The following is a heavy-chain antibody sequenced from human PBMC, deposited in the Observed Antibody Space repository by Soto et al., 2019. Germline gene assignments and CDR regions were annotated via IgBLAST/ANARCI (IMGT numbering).Heavy chain of an antibody. D-gene: IGHD3-10*01. CDR3: ARDPILWFGESLFDY. Sequence: SVKGSRKASWRPFPNFGIHRVRPAPRQGLEWMGWIIPIFGTANYAQKFQGRVTITADESTSTAYMELRSLRSDDTAVYYCARDPILWFGESLFDYWGQGTLVTVSS. V-gene: IGHV1-69*01. CDR1: WRPFPNFG. CDR2: IIPIFGTA. J-gene: IGHJ4*02.